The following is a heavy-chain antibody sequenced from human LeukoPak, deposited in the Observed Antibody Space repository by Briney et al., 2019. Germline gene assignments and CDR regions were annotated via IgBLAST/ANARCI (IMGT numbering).Heavy chain of an antibody. CDR2: ISSSSSYI. D-gene: IGHD1-26*01. J-gene: IGHJ4*02. CDR1: GFIFSSHG. V-gene: IGHV3-21*04. CDR3: ASSGGSYFAVFDY. Sequence: GGSLRLSCAASGFIFSSHGMNWVRQAPGKGLEWVSSISSSSSYIYYADSVKGRFTISRDNAKNSLYLQMNSLRAEDTAVYYCASSGGSYFAVFDYWGQGTLVTVSS.